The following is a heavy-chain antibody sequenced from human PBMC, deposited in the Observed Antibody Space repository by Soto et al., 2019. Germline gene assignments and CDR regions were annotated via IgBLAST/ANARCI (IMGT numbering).Heavy chain of an antibody. Sequence: SETLSLTCTVSGGSISSGGYYWSWLRQHPGKGLEWIGYIYYSGSTYYNPSLKSRVTISVDTSKNQFSLKLSSVTAADTAVYYCARDVIYCSGGSCSSTRPDHDAFDIWGEGTMVTVSS. CDR1: GGSISSGGYY. V-gene: IGHV4-31*03. CDR2: IYYSGST. D-gene: IGHD2-15*01. CDR3: ARDVIYCSGGSCSSTRPDHDAFDI. J-gene: IGHJ3*02.